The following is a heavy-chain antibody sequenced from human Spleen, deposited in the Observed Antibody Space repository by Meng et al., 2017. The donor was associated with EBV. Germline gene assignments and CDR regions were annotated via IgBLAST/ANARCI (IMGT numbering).Heavy chain of an antibody. J-gene: IGHJ4*02. CDR2: IYYSGST. Sequence: QVQLQESGPGLVKPSQTLSLPCAGSGGSISSGGYYWSWIRQPPGEGLEWIGYIYYSGSTFYNPSLKSRVTISVDTSKNQFSLKVNSVTAADTAVYYCARIDDGYTRFDNWGQGTLVTVSS. V-gene: IGHV4-30-4*01. CDR1: GGSISSGGYY. D-gene: IGHD5-24*01. CDR3: ARIDDGYTRFDN.